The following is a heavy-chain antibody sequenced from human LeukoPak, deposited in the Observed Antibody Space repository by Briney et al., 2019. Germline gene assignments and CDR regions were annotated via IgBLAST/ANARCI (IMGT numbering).Heavy chain of an antibody. Sequence: SETLSLTCTVSGGSISSYYWSWIRQPPGKGLEWVGYIYYRGSTNYNPSLKSRVTISVDTSKNQFSLKLSSVTAADTAVYYCARADSSSSSFDSWGQGTLVTVSS. CDR3: ARADSSSSSFDS. D-gene: IGHD6-6*01. CDR2: IYYRGST. V-gene: IGHV4-59*01. J-gene: IGHJ4*02. CDR1: GGSISSYY.